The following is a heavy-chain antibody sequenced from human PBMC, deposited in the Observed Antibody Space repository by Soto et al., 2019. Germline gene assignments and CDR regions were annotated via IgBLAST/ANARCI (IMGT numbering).Heavy chain of an antibody. CDR3: ARRKVSSSSRDYYYYYGMDV. Sequence: PVESLQISCNGSGYSFTSYRISWVRQMPGKCLEWMGRIDPSDSYTNYSPSFQGHVTISADKSISTAYLQWSSLKASDTAMYYCARRKVSSSSRDYYYYYGMDVWGQGTTVTVSS. CDR2: IDPSDSYT. J-gene: IGHJ6*02. CDR1: GYSFTSYR. V-gene: IGHV5-10-1*01. D-gene: IGHD6-6*01.